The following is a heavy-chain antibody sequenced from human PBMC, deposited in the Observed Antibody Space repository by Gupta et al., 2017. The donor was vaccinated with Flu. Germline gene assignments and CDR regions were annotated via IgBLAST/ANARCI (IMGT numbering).Heavy chain of an antibody. CDR3: VRPDYSNGHYYYYYMDV. CDR2: IKQDGGEK. D-gene: IGHD4-4*01. Sequence: MGWVRQAPGKGLEWVANIKQDGGEKYYVDSVKGRFTISRDNAKNSLYLQMNSLRTEDTAVYYCVRPDYSNGHYYYYYMDVWGKGTTVTVSS. J-gene: IGHJ6*03. V-gene: IGHV3-7*01.